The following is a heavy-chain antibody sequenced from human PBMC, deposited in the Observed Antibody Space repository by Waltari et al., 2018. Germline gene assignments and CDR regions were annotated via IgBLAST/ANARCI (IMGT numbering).Heavy chain of an antibody. CDR2: ISGSVGST. V-gene: IGHV3-23*04. D-gene: IGHD3-10*01. CDR1: GFAFSSYA. Sequence: EVQLVESGGGLVQPGGSLSLSCAASGFAFSSYAMSWVRQAAGKGLDWVSAISGSVGSTYYADSVKGRFTNSRDNSKNTLYLQINSLRAEDTAVYYCANSGGPYYYGSGSSPHFDYWGQGTLVTVSS. CDR3: ANSGGPYYYGSGSSPHFDY. J-gene: IGHJ4*02.